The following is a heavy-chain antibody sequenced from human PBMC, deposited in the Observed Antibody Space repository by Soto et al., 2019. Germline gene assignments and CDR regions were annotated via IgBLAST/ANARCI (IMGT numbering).Heavy chain of an antibody. V-gene: IGHV3-74*01. CDR2: INSDGSST. J-gene: IGHJ4*02. CDR3: VSTSLVVAAATREDY. Sequence: EVQLVESGGGLVQPGGSLRLSCAASGFTFSSYWMHWVRQAPGKGLVWGSRINSDGSSTSYADSVKGRFTISRDNAKNTLYLQMNSLRAEDTAVYYCVSTSLVVAAATREDYCGQRTLVTVSS. CDR1: GFTFSSYW. D-gene: IGHD2-15*01.